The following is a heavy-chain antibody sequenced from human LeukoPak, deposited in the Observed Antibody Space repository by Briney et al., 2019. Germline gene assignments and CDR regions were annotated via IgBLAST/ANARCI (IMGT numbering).Heavy chain of an antibody. CDR3: ARAGITIFGVVIKFDP. V-gene: IGHV4-30-2*01. J-gene: IGHJ5*02. Sequence: SETLSLTCTVSGGSISSGGYSWSWIRQPPGKGLEWIGYIYHSGSTYYNPSLKSRVTISVDRSKNQFSLKLSSVTAADTAVYYCARAGITIFGVVIKFDPWGQGTLVTVSS. CDR1: GGSISSGGYS. CDR2: IYHSGST. D-gene: IGHD3-3*01.